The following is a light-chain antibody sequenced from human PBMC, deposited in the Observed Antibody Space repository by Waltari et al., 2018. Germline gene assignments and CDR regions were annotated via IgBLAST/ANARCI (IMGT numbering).Light chain of an antibody. CDR1: QSLLHMEGKTY. V-gene: IGKV2-29*03. Sequence: DIVMTQTQLSLSVTPGKPASISSKSGQSLLHMEGKTYLFWYLQKPGKSQQLLIYEVSSRLSGVPDRFSGSGSGTDFTLKISRVEAEDVGVYYCMQGIHLPYTFGQGTKLEIK. J-gene: IGKJ2*01. CDR3: MQGIHLPYT. CDR2: EVS.